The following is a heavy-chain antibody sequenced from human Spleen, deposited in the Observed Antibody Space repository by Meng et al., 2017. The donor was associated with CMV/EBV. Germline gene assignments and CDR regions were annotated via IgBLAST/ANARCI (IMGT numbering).Heavy chain of an antibody. CDR2: VIPMFYRT. CDR1: GGTFSSYG. J-gene: IGHJ1*01. CDR3: AAEGVATYTQQ. Sequence: SCQASGGTFSSYGFNWVRQAPGQGLEWMGGVIPMFYRTNYAQKFQGSVTITADKSSSTAYMELSSLRSEDTAVYYCAAEGVATYTQQWGQGTLVTVSS. V-gene: IGHV1-69*06. D-gene: IGHD5-12*01.